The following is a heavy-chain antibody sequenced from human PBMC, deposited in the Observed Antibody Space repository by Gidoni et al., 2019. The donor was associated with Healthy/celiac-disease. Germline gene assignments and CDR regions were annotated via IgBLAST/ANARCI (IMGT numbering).Heavy chain of an antibody. CDR3: ARNQRDIVVVVAANFDY. J-gene: IGHJ4*02. Sequence: QVQLVQSGAEVKKPGASVKVSCKASGYTFTGYYMHWVRQAPGQGLEWMGWINPNSGDTSISTAYMELSRLRSDDTAVYYCARNQRDIVVVVAANFDYWGQGTLVTVSS. V-gene: IGHV1-2*02. CDR2: INPNSG. CDR1: GYTFTGYY. D-gene: IGHD2-15*01.